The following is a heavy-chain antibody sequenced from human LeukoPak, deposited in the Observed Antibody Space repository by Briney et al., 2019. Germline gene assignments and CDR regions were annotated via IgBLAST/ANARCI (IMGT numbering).Heavy chain of an antibody. CDR1: GYTFTSYG. V-gene: IGHV1-18*01. CDR3: ARVVQWLVEAPRGWFDP. CDR2: ISAYNGNT. Sequence: GASVKVSCKASGYTFTSYGISWVRQAPGQGLEWMGWISAYNGNTNYAQKLQGRVTMTTDTSTSTAYMVLRSLRSDDTAVYYCARVVQWLVEAPRGWFDPWGQGTLVTVSS. J-gene: IGHJ5*02. D-gene: IGHD6-19*01.